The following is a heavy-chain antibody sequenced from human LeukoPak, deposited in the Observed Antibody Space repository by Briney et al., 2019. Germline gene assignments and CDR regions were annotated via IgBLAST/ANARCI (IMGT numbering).Heavy chain of an antibody. D-gene: IGHD5-18*01. CDR1: GFTFSSYG. Sequence: GGSLRLSCAASGFTFSSYGMHWVRQAPGKGLEWVAVIWYDGSNKYYADSVKGRFTISRDNSKNTLYLQMNSLRAEDTAVYYCARMDTAMGPSDYWGQGTLVTVS. J-gene: IGHJ4*02. V-gene: IGHV3-33*01. CDR3: ARMDTAMGPSDY. CDR2: IWYDGSNK.